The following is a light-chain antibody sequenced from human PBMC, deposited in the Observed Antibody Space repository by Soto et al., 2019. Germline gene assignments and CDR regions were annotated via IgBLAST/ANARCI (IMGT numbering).Light chain of an antibody. Sequence: QSALTQPASVSGSXXXSITXXCTGTSSDVGAYNYDSWYQQYPGEAPKVIIYDVSHRPAGVSNRFSGSKSGNTASLTISGLQTQDEADYYCSSYTSATTYVFGTGTKVTVL. J-gene: IGLJ1*01. V-gene: IGLV2-14*01. CDR1: SSDVGAYNY. CDR2: DVS. CDR3: SSYTSATTYV.